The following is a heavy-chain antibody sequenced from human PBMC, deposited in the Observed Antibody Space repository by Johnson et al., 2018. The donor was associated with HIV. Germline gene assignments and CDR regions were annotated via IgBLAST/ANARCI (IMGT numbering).Heavy chain of an antibody. Sequence: QLVESGGGAVQPGGSLRLSCAASGFTISSNYMSWVRQAPVKGLEWVSVMYSDGRTLYADSVKGRFTISRDNSKNTLYLQINSLRAEDTAVYYCAREDGSGWSTRGDDAFDIWGQGTMVTVSA. V-gene: IGHV3-53*01. CDR3: AREDGSGWSTRGDDAFDI. D-gene: IGHD6-19*01. J-gene: IGHJ3*02. CDR2: MYSDGRT. CDR1: GFTISSNY.